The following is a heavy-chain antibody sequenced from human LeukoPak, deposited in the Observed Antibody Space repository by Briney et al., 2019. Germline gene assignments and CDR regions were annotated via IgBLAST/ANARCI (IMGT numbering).Heavy chain of an antibody. CDR2: SNSDGSNI. D-gene: IGHD1-26*01. Sequence: GGSLTLSCAASGFNFRNSWMHWVRHAPGKGPEWVSRSNSDGSNIRYATSVRDRFTISRDNAKNTVYLQMDSLRAEDTGLYYCARSLVGPNWFDSWGQGTLVTVSS. J-gene: IGHJ5*01. CDR3: ARSLVGPNWFDS. V-gene: IGHV3-74*01. CDR1: GFNFRNSW.